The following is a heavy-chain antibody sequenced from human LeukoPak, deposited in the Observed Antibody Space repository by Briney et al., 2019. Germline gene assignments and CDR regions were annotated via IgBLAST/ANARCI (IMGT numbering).Heavy chain of an antibody. CDR1: GYTFTSYD. J-gene: IGHJ5*02. V-gene: IGHV1-8*01. CDR3: ARAPVRWSLDINWFDP. CDR2: MNPNSGNT. D-gene: IGHD4-23*01. Sequence: ASVKVSCKASGYTFTSYDINWVRQATGQGLEWMGWMNPNSGNTGYAQKFQGRVTMTRNTSISTAYMELSSLRSEDTAVYYCARAPVRWSLDINWFDPWGQGTLVTVSS.